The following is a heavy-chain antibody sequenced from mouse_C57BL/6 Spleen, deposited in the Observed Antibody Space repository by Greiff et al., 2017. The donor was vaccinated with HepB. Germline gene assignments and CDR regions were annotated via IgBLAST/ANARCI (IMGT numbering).Heavy chain of an antibody. CDR3: ARREDYDERNYFDY. V-gene: IGHV5-17*01. Sequence: EVQLVESGGGLVKPGGSLKLSCAASGFTFSDYGMHWVRQAPEKGLEWVAYISSGSSTIYYADTVKGRFTISRDNAKNTLFLQMTSLRSEDTAMYYCARREDYDERNYFDYWGQGTTLTVSS. D-gene: IGHD2-4*01. CDR1: GFTFSDYG. CDR2: ISSGSSTI. J-gene: IGHJ2*01.